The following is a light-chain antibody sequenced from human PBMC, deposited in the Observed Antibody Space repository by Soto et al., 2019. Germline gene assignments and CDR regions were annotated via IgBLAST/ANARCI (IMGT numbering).Light chain of an antibody. CDR3: QQYGSSSWT. CDR1: QSVSSSY. CDR2: GTS. J-gene: IGKJ1*01. V-gene: IGKV3-20*01. Sequence: LSKTQGERATLSCRASQSVSSSYLAWYQQKPGQAPRLLIYGTSSRATAIPDRFSGSGSGTDFTLTISRLEPEDFAVYYCQQYGSSSWTFGQGTKV.